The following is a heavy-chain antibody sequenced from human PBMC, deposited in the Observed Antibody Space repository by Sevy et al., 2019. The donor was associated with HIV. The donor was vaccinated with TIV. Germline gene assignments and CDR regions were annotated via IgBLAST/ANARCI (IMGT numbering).Heavy chain of an antibody. CDR2: ISSSSSYI. CDR1: GFTFSSYS. D-gene: IGHD4-17*01. CDR3: ARRAYGGSFDY. V-gene: IGHV3-21*01. Sequence: GESLKISCAASGFTFSSYSMNWVRQAPGKGLEWVSSISSSSSYIYYADSVKGRFTISRDNAKNSLYLQMNSLRAEDTAVYYCARRAYGGSFDYWGQGTLVTVSS. J-gene: IGHJ4*02.